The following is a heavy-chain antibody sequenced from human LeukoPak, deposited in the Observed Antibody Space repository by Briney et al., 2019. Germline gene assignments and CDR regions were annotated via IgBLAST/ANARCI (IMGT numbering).Heavy chain of an antibody. J-gene: IGHJ4*02. D-gene: IGHD6-6*01. CDR2: IKPDGTEK. CDR3: ARGGNSSWDY. V-gene: IGHV3-7*01. CDR1: GFVFSNYW. Sequence: GGSLRLSCAASGFVFSNYWMSWVRQAPGKGLEWVANIKPDGTEKYYVDSLKGRFTISRDNAKDSLYLQMNSLRVEDTAVYYCARGGNSSWDYWGQGALVTVSS.